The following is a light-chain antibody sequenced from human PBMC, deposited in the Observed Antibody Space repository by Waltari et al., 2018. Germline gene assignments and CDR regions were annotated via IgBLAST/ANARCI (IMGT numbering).Light chain of an antibody. CDR1: NIGRKG. Sequence: SYVLTQPPSVSGAPGKTASISCGGNNIGRKGVHWYQQKQGQAPVLVISYDSDRPSGIPERFSGSNSGNTATLTISRVEAGDEADYYCQVWDSSSDHWVFGGGTKLTVL. CDR2: YDS. J-gene: IGLJ3*02. V-gene: IGLV3-21*04. CDR3: QVWDSSSDHWV.